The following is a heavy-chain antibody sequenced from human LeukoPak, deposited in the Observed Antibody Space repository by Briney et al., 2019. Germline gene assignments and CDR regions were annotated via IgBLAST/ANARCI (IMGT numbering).Heavy chain of an antibody. CDR2: ISPSTSYI. J-gene: IGHJ4*02. CDR3: ARAGAAALLSTRPPCFDS. D-gene: IGHD6-6*01. Sequence: GGSLRLSCAASGFTFSSYTMNWVRQAPGKGLEWVSSISPSTSYIYYADSVKGRFTISRDNAQNSLSLQMNSLRAEDTAVYYCARAGAAALLSTRPPCFDSWRQGTLVTVSS. CDR1: GFTFSSYT. V-gene: IGHV3-21*01.